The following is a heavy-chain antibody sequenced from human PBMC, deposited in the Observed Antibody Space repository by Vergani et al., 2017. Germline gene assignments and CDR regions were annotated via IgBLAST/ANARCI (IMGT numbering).Heavy chain of an antibody. CDR2: IYYSGST. J-gene: IGHJ4*02. CDR3: ARWYREVRGVTHYFDY. V-gene: IGHV4-31*03. D-gene: IGHD3-10*01. CDR1: GGSISSGGYY. Sequence: QVQLQESGPGLVKPSQTLSLTCTVSGGSISSGGYYWSWIRQHPGKGLEWIRYIYYSGSTYYNPSLKSRVTISVDTSKNQFSLKLSSVTAADTAVYYCARWYREVRGVTHYFDYWGQGTLVTVSS.